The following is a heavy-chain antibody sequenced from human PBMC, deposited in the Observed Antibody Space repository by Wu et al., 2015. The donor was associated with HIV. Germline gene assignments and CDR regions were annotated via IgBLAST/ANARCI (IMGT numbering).Heavy chain of an antibody. CDR3: ASGIQAGGANY. Sequence: QVQLVQSEAEGKKPGASVKVSCKASGYSFTAYYIHWIRQAPGQGLEWMGRINPNTGGADSAQKFQGRVTLTRDTSIRTAYMDLRSLRLDDTAVYYCASGIQAGGANYWGQGTLVTVSS. CDR2: INPNTGGA. J-gene: IGHJ4*02. CDR1: GYSFTAYY. D-gene: IGHD2-21*01. V-gene: IGHV1-2*02.